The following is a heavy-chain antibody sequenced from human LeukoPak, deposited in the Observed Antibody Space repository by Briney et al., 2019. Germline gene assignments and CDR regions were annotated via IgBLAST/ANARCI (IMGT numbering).Heavy chain of an antibody. V-gene: IGHV4-31*03. CDR1: GGSISSSGYY. J-gene: IGHJ4*02. CDR3: ASSSGRNHDFWSGYPYFDY. Sequence: SETLSLTCTVAGGSISSSGYYWSWIRQHPGKGLEWIGYIYYSGSTYYNPSLKSRVTISVDTSKNQFSLKLSSVTAADTAVYYCASSSGRNHDFWSGYPYFDYWGQGTLVTVSS. D-gene: IGHD3-3*01. CDR2: IYYSGST.